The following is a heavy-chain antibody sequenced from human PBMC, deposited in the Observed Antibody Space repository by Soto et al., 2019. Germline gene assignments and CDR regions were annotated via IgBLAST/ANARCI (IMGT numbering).Heavy chain of an antibody. D-gene: IGHD1-26*01. Sequence: SGPTLVNPTQTLTLTCTFSGFSLSTSGVGVVWIRQPPGKALEWLALIYWDDEKRYRPSLKSRLTITKDTSKNQVVLTMTNMDPVDTGTYYCAQRPRSGSYFVYWGQGTLVTVSS. CDR2: IYWDDEK. V-gene: IGHV2-5*02. J-gene: IGHJ4*02. CDR1: GFSLSTSGVG. CDR3: AQRPRSGSYFVY.